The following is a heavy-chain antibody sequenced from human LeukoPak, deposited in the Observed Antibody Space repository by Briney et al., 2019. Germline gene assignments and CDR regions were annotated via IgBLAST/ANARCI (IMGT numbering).Heavy chain of an antibody. V-gene: IGHV4-59*01. CDR3: GXAAGNEIGEPFXP. CDR1: GGSISNYY. J-gene: IGHJ5*02. CDR2: IYYSGST. Sequence: PSETLSLTCTVSGGSISNYYWNWIRQPPGKGLEWIGHIYYSGSTNYNPSLKSRVTISVDTSKNQFSLRLSSVTAADTAVYYCGXAAGNEIGEPFXPWGQGTLVTVSS. D-gene: IGHD2-15*01.